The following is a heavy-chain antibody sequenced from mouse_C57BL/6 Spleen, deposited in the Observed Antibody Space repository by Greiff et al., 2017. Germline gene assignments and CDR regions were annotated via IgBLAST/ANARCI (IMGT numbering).Heavy chain of an antibody. V-gene: IGHV1-59*01. CDR2: IDPSDSYT. CDR1: GYTFTSYW. Sequence: QVQLQQPGAELVSPGTSVKLSCKASGYTFTSYWMHWVKQRPGQGLEWIGVIDPSDSYTNYNQKFKGKATLTVDTSSSTDYMQLSSLTSEDSAVYYCASKNLYDGSAWFAYWGQGTLVTVSA. J-gene: IGHJ3*01. CDR3: ASKNLYDGSAWFAY. D-gene: IGHD2-3*01.